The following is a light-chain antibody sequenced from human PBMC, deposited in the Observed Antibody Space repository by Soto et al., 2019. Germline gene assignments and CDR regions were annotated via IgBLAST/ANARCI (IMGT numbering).Light chain of an antibody. CDR3: MQALQTPRT. V-gene: IGKV2-28*01. CDR1: QSLLHSNGYNY. J-gene: IGKJ1*01. CDR2: LGS. Sequence: DIVMTQSPLSLPVAPGEPSSISCRSTQSLLHSNGYNYLDWYLQKPGQSPQLLIYLGSNRASGVPDRFSGSGSGTDFKLKISRVEAEDVGVYYCMQALQTPRTCGQGTKVDIK.